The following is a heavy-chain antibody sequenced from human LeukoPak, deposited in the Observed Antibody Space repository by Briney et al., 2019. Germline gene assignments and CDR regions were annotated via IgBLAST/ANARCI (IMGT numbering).Heavy chain of an antibody. Sequence: GGSPRLSCAASGFIVNNNYMIWVRQAPGRGLGWVSLMYGAGNTYYADSVKGRFNVSRDNSQNTLYLQMNGLRAEDTAVYYCVRDQTCWGQGTLVTVSS. CDR1: GFIVNNNY. CDR2: MYGAGNT. CDR3: VRDQTC. J-gene: IGHJ4*02. V-gene: IGHV3-66*01.